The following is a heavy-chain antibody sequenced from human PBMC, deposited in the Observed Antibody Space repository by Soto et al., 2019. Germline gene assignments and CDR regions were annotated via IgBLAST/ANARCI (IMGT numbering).Heavy chain of an antibody. V-gene: IGHV4-39*01. Sequence: ASETLSLTCSVSGGSINSSLYSWGWIRQSPGKGLEWIGTISYSGTTYYNPSLQNRVTMSVDTSKNQFSLRLSSVTAADTAVYHCANDTNGWLDPWGQGTLVTVSS. CDR3: ANDTNGWLDP. CDR2: ISYSGTT. J-gene: IGHJ5*02. CDR1: GGSINSSLYS. D-gene: IGHD2-8*01.